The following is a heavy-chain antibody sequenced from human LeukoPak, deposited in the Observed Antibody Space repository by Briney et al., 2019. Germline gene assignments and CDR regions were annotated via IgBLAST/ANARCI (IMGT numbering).Heavy chain of an antibody. CDR3: ARGLAGYYDSSGYYVFDY. Sequence: PSETLSLTCAVYGGSFSGYYWSWIRQPPGKWREWIGEINQSGSTNYNPSLKSRVTISVETSKNQFSLKLSSVTAADTAVYYCARGLAGYYDSSGYYVFDYWGQGTLVTVSS. D-gene: IGHD3-22*01. CDR2: INQSGST. V-gene: IGHV4-34*01. CDR1: GGSFSGYY. J-gene: IGHJ4*02.